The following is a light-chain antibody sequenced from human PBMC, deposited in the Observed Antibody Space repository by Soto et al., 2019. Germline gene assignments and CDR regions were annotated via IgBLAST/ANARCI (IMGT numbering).Light chain of an antibody. J-gene: IGLJ2*01. CDR3: SSYAGSNNLV. CDR2: EVS. CDR1: SSDVGGYNY. Sequence: QSVLTQPPSASGSPXQXVXXSCTGTSSDVGGYNYVSWYQQHPGKAPKLMIYEVSKRPSGVPDRFSGSKSGNTASLTVSGLQAEDEADYYCSSYAGSNNLVFGGGTKLTVL. V-gene: IGLV2-8*01.